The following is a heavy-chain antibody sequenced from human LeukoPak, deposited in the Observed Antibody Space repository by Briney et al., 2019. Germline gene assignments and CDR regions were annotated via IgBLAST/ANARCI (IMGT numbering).Heavy chain of an antibody. CDR3: ARVGTWELQRVFDN. CDR2: INRAGIES. D-gene: IGHD1-26*01. CDR1: GFTFTDYW. J-gene: IGHJ4*02. Sequence: GGSLRLSCAASGFTFTDYWMTWVRQVPGKGLEWVANINRAGIESYYVDSVKGRFTISRDNAENSLYLQMGSLRVDDTAVYYCARVGTWELQRVFDNWGQGTLVTVSS. V-gene: IGHV3-7*01.